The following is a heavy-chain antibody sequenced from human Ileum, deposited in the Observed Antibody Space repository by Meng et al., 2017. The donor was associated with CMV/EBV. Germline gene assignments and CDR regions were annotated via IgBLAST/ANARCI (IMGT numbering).Heavy chain of an antibody. J-gene: IGHJ5*02. CDR1: GFTFSSSA. CDR3: AQERVILGVTGWFDP. CDR2: ITSCGDRT. Sequence: GESLKISCAASGFTFSSSALTWVRQAPGKGLKWVSTITSCGDRTYYADSVKGRFTISRDNSKSTLYLQMNSLRAEDTAVYYCAQERVILGVTGWFDPWGQGTLVTVSS. D-gene: IGHD3-10*01. V-gene: IGHV3-23*01.